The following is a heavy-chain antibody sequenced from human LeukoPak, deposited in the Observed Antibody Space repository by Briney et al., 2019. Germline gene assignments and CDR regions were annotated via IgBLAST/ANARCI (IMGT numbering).Heavy chain of an antibody. CDR1: DGSFSGYY. CDR2: INHSGST. Sequence: SETLSLTCAVYDGSFSGYYWSWIRQPPGKGLEWIGEINHSGSTNYNPSLKSRVTISVDTSKNQFSLKLSSVTAADTAVYYCARGRSGGGYCSGGSCYSRWFDPWGQGTLVTVSS. V-gene: IGHV4-34*01. J-gene: IGHJ5*02. D-gene: IGHD2-15*01. CDR3: ARGRSGGGYCSGGSCYSRWFDP.